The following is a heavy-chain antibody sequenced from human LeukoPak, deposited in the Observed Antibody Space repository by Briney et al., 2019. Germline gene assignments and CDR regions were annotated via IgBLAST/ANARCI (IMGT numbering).Heavy chain of an antibody. CDR2: IWYDGSNK. CDR3: ARDSCSGGSCYLPY. J-gene: IGHJ4*02. V-gene: IGHV3-33*01. D-gene: IGHD2-15*01. CDR1: GFTSSSYG. Sequence: GGSLRLSCAASGFTSSSYGMHWVRQAPGKGLEWVAVIWYDGSNKYYADSVKGRFTISRDNSKNTLYLQMNSLRAEDTAVYYCARDSCSGGSCYLPYWGQGTLVTVSS.